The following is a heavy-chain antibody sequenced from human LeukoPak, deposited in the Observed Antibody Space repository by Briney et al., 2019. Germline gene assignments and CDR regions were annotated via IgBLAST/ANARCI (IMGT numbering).Heavy chain of an antibody. CDR2: IYYSGST. CDR1: GGSISSSSYY. Sequence: KTSETLSLTCTVSGGSISSSSYYWGWIRQPPGKGLEWIGSIYYSGSTYYNPSLKSRVTISVDTSKNQFSLKLCSVTAADTAVYYCARGQADYDFWSGYRPFDYWGQGTLVTVSS. V-gene: IGHV4-39*07. D-gene: IGHD3-3*01. J-gene: IGHJ4*02. CDR3: ARGQADYDFWSGYRPFDY.